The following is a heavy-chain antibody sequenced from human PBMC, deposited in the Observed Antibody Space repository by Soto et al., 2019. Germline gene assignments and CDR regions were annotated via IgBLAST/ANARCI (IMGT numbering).Heavy chain of an antibody. CDR2: ISYDGSNK. Sequence: QVQLVESGGGVVQPGRSLRLSCAASGFTFSSYAMHWVRQAPGQGLEWVAVISYDGSNKYYADSVKGRVTISRDNSKNTLYLQMNSLRAEDTAVYYCARPLWRDDYNWGYFDLWGRGTLVTVSS. V-gene: IGHV3-30-3*01. CDR3: ARPLWRDDYNWGYFDL. J-gene: IGHJ2*01. D-gene: IGHD4-4*01. CDR1: GFTFSSYA.